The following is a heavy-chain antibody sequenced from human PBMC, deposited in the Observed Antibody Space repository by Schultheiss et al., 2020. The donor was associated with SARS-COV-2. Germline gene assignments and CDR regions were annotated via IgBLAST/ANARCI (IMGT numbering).Heavy chain of an antibody. CDR2: ISGSGGST. J-gene: IGHJ3*02. CDR1: GFTFSSYG. D-gene: IGHD4-17*01. Sequence: GGSLRLSCSASGFTFSSYGMHWVRQAPGKGLEWVSAISGSGGSTYYADSVKGRFTISRDNSKNTLYLQMNSLRAGDTAVYYCARGGYGDYVPTDIWGQGTMVTVSS. V-gene: IGHV3-23*01. CDR3: ARGGYGDYVPTDI.